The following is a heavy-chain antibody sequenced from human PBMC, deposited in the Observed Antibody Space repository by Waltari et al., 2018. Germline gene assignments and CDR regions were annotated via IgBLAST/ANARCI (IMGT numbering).Heavy chain of an antibody. D-gene: IGHD2-2*01. CDR3: AREVSGRGTIDY. Sequence: QVQLVQSEAEVKKPGSSVKVSCKASGGTFSSYAISWVRQAPGQGLEWMGGIIPIFGTANDAQKFQGRVTMTTDESTSTAYMELSSLRSEDTAVYYCAREVSGRGTIDYWGQGTLVTVSS. CDR2: IIPIFGTA. V-gene: IGHV1-69*05. CDR1: GGTFSSYA. J-gene: IGHJ4*02.